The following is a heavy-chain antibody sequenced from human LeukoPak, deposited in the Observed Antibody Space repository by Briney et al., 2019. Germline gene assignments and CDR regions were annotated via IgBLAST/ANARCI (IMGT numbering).Heavy chain of an antibody. J-gene: IGHJ4*02. V-gene: IGHV1-18*01. CDR2: IIAYNGNT. D-gene: IGHD3-22*01. Sequence: ASVKVSCKASGYTFTSYGISWVRQAPGQGLEWMGWIIAYNGNTNYAQKLQGRVTMTTDTSTSTAYMELRSLRSDDTAVYYCARVPYYYDSSGYYSFDYWGQGTLVTVSS. CDR3: ARVPYYYDSSGYYSFDY. CDR1: GYTFTSYG.